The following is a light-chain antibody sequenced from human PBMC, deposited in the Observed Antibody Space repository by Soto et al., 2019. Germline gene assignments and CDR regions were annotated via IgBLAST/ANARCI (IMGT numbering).Light chain of an antibody. CDR3: QHYDAYSTWT. Sequence: DIQMTQSPSTLSASVGDRVTITCRASQTIRGYLAWYQQKPGKAPKLLIYKASTLESGGPSGFSGSGSGTEFSLTISSLQPDDFATYYCQHYDAYSTWTFGQGTKVDIK. V-gene: IGKV1-5*03. J-gene: IGKJ1*01. CDR2: KAS. CDR1: QTIRGY.